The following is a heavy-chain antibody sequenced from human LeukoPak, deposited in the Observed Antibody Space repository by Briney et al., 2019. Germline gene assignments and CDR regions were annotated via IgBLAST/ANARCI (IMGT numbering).Heavy chain of an antibody. V-gene: IGHV3-23*01. D-gene: IGHD2-21*01. CDR1: GLSFSNYA. CDR3: VRDNYSYRLDV. CDR2: IGGTGGNI. J-gene: IGHJ4*02. Sequence: GGSLRLSCAASGLSFSNYAMYWVRQAPGKGLEWVSAIGGTGGNICYTDSVKGRFTISRDNSKNTLYLHMNSLRAEDTAIYYCVRDNYSYRLDVWGQGTLVTVSS.